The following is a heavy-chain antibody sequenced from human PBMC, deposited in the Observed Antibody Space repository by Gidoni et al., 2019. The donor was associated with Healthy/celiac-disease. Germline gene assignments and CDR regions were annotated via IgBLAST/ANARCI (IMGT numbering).Heavy chain of an antibody. CDR1: GFTFSSYA. Sequence: EVQLLESGGGLVQPGGSLRLSCAASGFTFSSYAMSWVRQAPGKGLEWVSAISGGGGSTYYADSVKGRFTISRDNSKNTLYLQMNSLRAEDTAVYYCAKDLNYYGSGSYDYWGQGTLVTVSS. V-gene: IGHV3-23*01. CDR3: AKDLNYYGSGSYDY. J-gene: IGHJ4*02. CDR2: ISGGGGST. D-gene: IGHD3-10*01.